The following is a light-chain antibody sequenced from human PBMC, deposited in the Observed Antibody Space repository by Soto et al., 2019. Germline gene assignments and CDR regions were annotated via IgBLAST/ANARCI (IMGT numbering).Light chain of an antibody. Sequence: DIQLTQSPSSLSASVGERVTITCRASQAITNYLAWLQQKPGKHPKTLIYAASSLQSGVPSRISFSVSGTAFYLTISGLQPEDCAAYYCQQYNGYALTFGGGTKVELK. J-gene: IGKJ4*01. CDR3: QQYNGYALT. CDR1: QAITNY. V-gene: IGKV1-16*01. CDR2: AAS.